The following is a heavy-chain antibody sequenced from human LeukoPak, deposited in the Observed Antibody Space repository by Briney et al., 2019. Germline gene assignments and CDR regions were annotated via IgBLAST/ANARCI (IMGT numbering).Heavy chain of an antibody. Sequence: GGSLRLSCAASGFTFSSYAMHWVRQAPGKGLEWVSVISGSGGTTYYADSVKGRFTISRDNSKNTLYLQMNSLRAEDTAVYYCAKTGALGPFDYWGQGTLVTVSS. V-gene: IGHV3-23*01. CDR1: GFTFSSYA. D-gene: IGHD7-27*01. J-gene: IGHJ4*02. CDR3: AKTGALGPFDY. CDR2: ISGSGGTT.